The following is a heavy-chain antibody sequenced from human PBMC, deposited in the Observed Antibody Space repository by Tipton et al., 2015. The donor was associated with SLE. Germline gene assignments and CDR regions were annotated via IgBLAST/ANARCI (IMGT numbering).Heavy chain of an antibody. V-gene: IGHV4-61*10. Sequence: TLSLTCTVSGGSISSNNYYWGWVRQPAGKGLEWIGYIYYSGSTNYNPSLKNRVTISVDTSKNQFSLKVNSVTTADTAVYYCARGGRIAIYGVASDGAFDIWGQGTRVTVSS. CDR3: ARGGRIAIYGVASDGAFDI. D-gene: IGHD3-3*01. CDR1: GGSISSNNYY. J-gene: IGHJ3*02. CDR2: IYYSGST.